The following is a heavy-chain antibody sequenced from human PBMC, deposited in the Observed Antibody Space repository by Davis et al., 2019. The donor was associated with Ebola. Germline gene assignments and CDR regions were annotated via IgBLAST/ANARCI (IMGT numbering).Heavy chain of an antibody. CDR3: AKDWSEDDFWSGPASV. D-gene: IGHD3-3*01. Sequence: ASVKVSCKASGYTFTSYYMHWVRQAPGQGLEWMGIINPSGGSTSYAQKFQGRVTMTRDTSTSTVYMELSSLRSEDTAVYYCAKDWSEDDFWSGPASVWGQGTMVTVSS. V-gene: IGHV1-46*01. J-gene: IGHJ3*01. CDR1: GYTFTSYY. CDR2: INPSGGST.